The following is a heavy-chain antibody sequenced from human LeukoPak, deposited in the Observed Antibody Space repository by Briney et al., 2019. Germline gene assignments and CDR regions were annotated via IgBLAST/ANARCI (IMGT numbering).Heavy chain of an antibody. Sequence: ASVKVSCKTSGYTFPSYYIHWVRQAPGQGLEWMARINPSAGNTNYEPKFQGRVTLTRDTSTATVYMELSSLNSKDTAVYYCARDTGWDFISSVDYWGQGTLVTVSS. J-gene: IGHJ4*02. V-gene: IGHV1-46*03. CDR2: INPSAGNT. CDR3: ARDTGWDFISSVDY. D-gene: IGHD3-22*01. CDR1: GYTFPSYY.